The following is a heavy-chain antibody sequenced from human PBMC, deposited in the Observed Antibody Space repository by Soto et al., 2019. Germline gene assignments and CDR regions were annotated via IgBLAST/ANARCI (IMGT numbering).Heavy chain of an antibody. Sequence: GESRKISCKGSGYSFTSYWIGWVRQMPGKGLEWMGIIYPGDSDTRYSPSFQGQVTISADKSISTAYLQWSSLKASDTAMYYCARQTWDIVFVPVSMDVWGQGTTVTVSS. D-gene: IGHD2-2*01. J-gene: IGHJ6*02. V-gene: IGHV5-51*01. CDR2: IYPGDSDT. CDR3: ARQTWDIVFVPVSMDV. CDR1: GYSFTSYW.